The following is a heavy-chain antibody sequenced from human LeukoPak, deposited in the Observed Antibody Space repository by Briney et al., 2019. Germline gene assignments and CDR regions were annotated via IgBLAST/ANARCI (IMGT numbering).Heavy chain of an antibody. J-gene: IGHJ6*04. CDR1: GFTFSNAW. CDR3: TTAPIVVVPAAMNYYYGMDV. CDR2: IKSKTYGGTT. V-gene: IGHV3-15*01. Sequence: GGSLRLSCAASGFTFSNAWMSWVRQAPGKGREWVGRIKSKTYGGTTDYAAPVKGRFTISRDDSKNTMYLQMNSLKTEDTAVYYCTTAPIVVVPAAMNYYYGMDVWGKGTTVTVSS. D-gene: IGHD2-2*01.